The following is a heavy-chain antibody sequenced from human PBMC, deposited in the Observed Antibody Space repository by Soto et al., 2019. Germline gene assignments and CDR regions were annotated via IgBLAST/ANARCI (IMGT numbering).Heavy chain of an antibody. Sequence: GGSLRLSCAASGFTFSSYSMNWVRQAPGKGLEWVSSISSSSRHIYYADSVKGRFTISRDNAKNSLYLQMNSLRAEDTAVYYCARALIVVVPAANHDAFDIWGQGTMVTVSS. V-gene: IGHV3-21*01. CDR3: ARALIVVVPAANHDAFDI. CDR1: GFTFSSYS. J-gene: IGHJ3*02. D-gene: IGHD2-2*01. CDR2: ISSSSRHI.